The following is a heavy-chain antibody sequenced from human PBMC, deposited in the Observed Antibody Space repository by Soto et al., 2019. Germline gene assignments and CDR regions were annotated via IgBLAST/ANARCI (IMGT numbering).Heavy chain of an antibody. D-gene: IGHD5-12*01. V-gene: IGHV3-7*01. CDR1: GFTFSSYW. CDR2: IKQDGSEK. J-gene: IGHJ1*01. Sequence: PGESLKISCAASGFTFSSYWMSWVRQAPGKGLEWVANIKQDGSEKYYVDSVKGRFTISRDNAKNSLYLQMNSLRAEDTAVYYCARVRGDGYNSGRQYFQHWGQGTLVTVSS. CDR3: ARVRGDGYNSGRQYFQH.